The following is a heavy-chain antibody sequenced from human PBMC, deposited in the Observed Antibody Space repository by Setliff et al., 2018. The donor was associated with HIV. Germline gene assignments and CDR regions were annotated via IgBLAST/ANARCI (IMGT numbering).Heavy chain of an antibody. J-gene: IGHJ3*02. CDR3: ARGDTYYHDRSGYVKSALDAFDI. D-gene: IGHD3-22*01. CDR2: FYTSGST. Sequence: PSETLSLTCTVSGGSISSGTYYWSWIRQSPGKGLEWIAYFYTSGSTNYNPSLKSRVTISVDTSKNQFSLKLSSVTAADTAVYHCARGDTYYHDRSGYVKSALDAFDIWGRGTMVTVSS. V-gene: IGHV4-61*01. CDR1: GGSISSGTYY.